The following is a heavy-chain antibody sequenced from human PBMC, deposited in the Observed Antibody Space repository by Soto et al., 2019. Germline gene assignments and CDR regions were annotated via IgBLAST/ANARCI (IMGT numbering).Heavy chain of an antibody. CDR1: GDSISSADYY. Sequence: SETLSLTCTVSGDSISSADYYGGWIRQPPGKGLEWIGSVFYSGTTSNNPSLKSRVTISVDTSKNQFSLKLRSVTAADTAMYYCARQGCRSFGDFCWLDPWGQGTLVTVSS. CDR2: VFYSGTT. CDR3: ARQGCRSFGDFCWLDP. D-gene: IGHD4-17*01. J-gene: IGHJ5*02. V-gene: IGHV4-39*01.